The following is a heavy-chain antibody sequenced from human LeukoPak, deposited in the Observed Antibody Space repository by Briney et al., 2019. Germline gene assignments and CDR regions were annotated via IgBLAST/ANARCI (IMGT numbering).Heavy chain of an antibody. J-gene: IGHJ4*02. CDR2: ISPSGGST. D-gene: IGHD6-19*01. CDR3: ARGGSIAVAGIDY. V-gene: IGHV1-46*01. Sequence: ASVKVSCKAFGYTFTSNYMHWVRQAPGQGPEWMGVISPSGGSTTYAQKFQGRVTMTRDTSISTAYMELSRLRSDDTAVYYCARGGSIAVAGIDYWGQGTLVTVSS. CDR1: GYTFTSNY.